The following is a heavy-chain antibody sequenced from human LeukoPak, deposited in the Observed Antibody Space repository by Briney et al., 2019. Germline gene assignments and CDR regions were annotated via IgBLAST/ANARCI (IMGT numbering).Heavy chain of an antibody. CDR1: GGSINSSFY. CDR2: VYYSGTT. Sequence: SETLSLTCTVSGGSINSSFYWDWIRQPPGKGLEWIGSVYYSGTTYYNTSFKSRITISVDTSKTVLSLQLTSVTAADTAVYFCARRRRLGPSLDCWGQGTLVAVSS. J-gene: IGHJ4*02. V-gene: IGHV4-39*01. D-gene: IGHD1-26*01. CDR3: ARRRRLGPSLDC.